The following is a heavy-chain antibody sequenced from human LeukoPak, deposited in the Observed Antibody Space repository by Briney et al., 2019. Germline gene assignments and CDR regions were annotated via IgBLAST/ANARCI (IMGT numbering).Heavy chain of an antibody. CDR1: GYTFTGYY. Sequence: VASVKVSCKASGYTFTGYYLHWVRQAPGQGLEWMGWINPNSGGTNYAQKFQGWVTMTRDTSISTAYMELSRLRSDDTAVYYCARSYPYLASSWSPYNWFDPWGQGTLVTVSS. D-gene: IGHD6-13*01. V-gene: IGHV1-2*04. J-gene: IGHJ5*02. CDR2: INPNSGGT. CDR3: ARSYPYLASSWSPYNWFDP.